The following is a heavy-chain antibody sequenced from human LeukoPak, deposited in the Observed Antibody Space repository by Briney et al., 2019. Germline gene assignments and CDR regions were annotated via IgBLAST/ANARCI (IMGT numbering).Heavy chain of an antibody. V-gene: IGHV3-7*03. Sequence: GGSLRLSCAASGCALSSHWMTWVRQVPGGGPEWVANVNRDGSETYYLDSVKGRFTISKDNAKNSLYLQMNSLRAEDTALYHCARNNGMDVWGQGTTVTVSS. CDR2: VNRDGSET. CDR3: ARNNGMDV. J-gene: IGHJ6*02. CDR1: GCALSSHW.